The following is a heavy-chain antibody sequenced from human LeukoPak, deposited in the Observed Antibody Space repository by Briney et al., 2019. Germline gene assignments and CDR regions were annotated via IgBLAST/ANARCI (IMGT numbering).Heavy chain of an antibody. V-gene: IGHV1-2*06. J-gene: IGHJ4*02. Sequence: ASVKVSCKASGYTFTGYYMHWVRQAPGQGLEWMGRINPNSGGTNYAQKFQGRVTMTRDTSISTAYMELSRLRSDDTAVYYCARPQYGSSGYRRYYFDYWGQGTLVTVSS. CDR3: ARPQYGSSGYRRYYFDY. CDR1: GYTFTGYY. D-gene: IGHD3-22*01. CDR2: INPNSGGT.